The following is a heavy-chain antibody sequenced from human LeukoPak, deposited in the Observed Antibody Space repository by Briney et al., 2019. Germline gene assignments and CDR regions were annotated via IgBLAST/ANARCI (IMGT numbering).Heavy chain of an antibody. CDR3: ARDGIAAAGTHYYYYYYMDV. V-gene: IGHV3-64*01. Sequence: PGGSLRLSCAASGFTFSSYAMHWVRQAPGKGLEYVSAISSNGGSTYYANSVKGRFTISRDNSKNTLYLQMGSLRAEDMAVYYCARDGIAAAGTHYYYYYYMDVWGKGTTVTVSS. J-gene: IGHJ6*03. CDR2: ISSNGGST. CDR1: GFTFSSYA. D-gene: IGHD6-13*01.